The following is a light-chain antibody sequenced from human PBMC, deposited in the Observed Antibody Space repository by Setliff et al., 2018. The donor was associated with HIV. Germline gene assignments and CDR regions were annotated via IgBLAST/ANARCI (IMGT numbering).Light chain of an antibody. V-gene: IGLV2-23*02. CDR1: SGDVGSYTL. J-gene: IGLJ1*01. CDR2: DVT. Sequence: SVLTQPASVSGSPGQSITISCSGTSGDVGSYTLISWYQQHPGQAPKVLIYDVTKRPSGFSNRFSGSKSANTASLTISQLQAEDEADYYCCSFAGSSSYVFGTGTKVTVL. CDR3: CSFAGSSSYV.